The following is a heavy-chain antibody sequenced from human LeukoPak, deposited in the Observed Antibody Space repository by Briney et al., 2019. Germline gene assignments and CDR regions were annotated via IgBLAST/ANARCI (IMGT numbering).Heavy chain of an antibody. J-gene: IGHJ5*02. CDR1: GFTFSSYS. Sequence: GGSLRLACAASGFTFSSYSMNWVRQAPGKGMEWVSYINIGGTNTHYADSVKGRFTISRDNAKKSLYLEMNNLRAEDTAVYYCATDGAGFDTWGQGVLVTVSS. CDR3: ATDGAGFDT. CDR2: INIGGTNT. V-gene: IGHV3-48*04.